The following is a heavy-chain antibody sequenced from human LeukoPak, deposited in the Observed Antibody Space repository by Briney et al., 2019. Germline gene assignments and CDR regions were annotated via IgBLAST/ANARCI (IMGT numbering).Heavy chain of an antibody. CDR3: ARDRDTGGHFRETPHWYFDL. CDR2: INHSGST. D-gene: IGHD2-8*02. Sequence: SETLSLTCAVYGGSFSGYYWSWIRQPPGKGLEWIGEINHSGSTNYNPSLKSRVTISVDTSKNHFSLQLNSVTPEDTAIYYCARDRDTGGHFRETPHWYFDLWGRGTLVTVSS. J-gene: IGHJ2*01. V-gene: IGHV4-34*01. CDR1: GGSFSGYY.